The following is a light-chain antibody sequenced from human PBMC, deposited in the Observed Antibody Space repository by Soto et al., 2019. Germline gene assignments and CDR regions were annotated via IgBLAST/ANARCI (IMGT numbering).Light chain of an antibody. Sequence: QMTQSPSSVSASVGDTVTLSCQTSHGVSGWLAWYQQKPGKAPTLLIYTVSNLQSGVPSRFSGSGSGTDFSLTITNLQPEDFATSFCQQGKTFPFTFGPGTKVEVK. CDR3: QQGKTFPFT. V-gene: IGKV1-12*01. CDR2: TVS. CDR1: HGVSGW. J-gene: IGKJ3*01.